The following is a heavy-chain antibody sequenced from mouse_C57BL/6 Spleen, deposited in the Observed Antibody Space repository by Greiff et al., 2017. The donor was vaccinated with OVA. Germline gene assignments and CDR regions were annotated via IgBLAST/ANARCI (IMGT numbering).Heavy chain of an antibody. J-gene: IGHJ3*01. V-gene: IGHV5-4*01. Sequence: DVKLVESGGGLVKPGGSLKLSCAASGFTFSSYAMSWVRQTPEKRLEWVATISDGGSYTYYPDNVKGRFTISRDNAKNNLYLQMSHLKSEDTAMYYCAREDYGNRAWFAYWGQGTLVTVSA. CDR2: ISDGGSYT. CDR3: AREDYGNRAWFAY. CDR1: GFTFSSYA. D-gene: IGHD2-1*01.